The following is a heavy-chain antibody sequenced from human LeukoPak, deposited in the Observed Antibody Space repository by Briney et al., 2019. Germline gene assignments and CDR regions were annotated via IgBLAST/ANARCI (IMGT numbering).Heavy chain of an antibody. CDR1: GGSISSYY. CDR2: IYYSGST. D-gene: IGHD6-19*01. J-gene: IGHJ3*02. CDR3: AGDRGSGWYDAFDI. V-gene: IGHV4-59*01. Sequence: SETLSLTCTVSGGSISSYYWSWIRQPPGKGLEWIGYIYYSGSTNYNPSLKSRVTISVDTSKNQFSLKLSSVTAADTAVYYCAGDRGSGWYDAFDIWGQGTMVTVSS.